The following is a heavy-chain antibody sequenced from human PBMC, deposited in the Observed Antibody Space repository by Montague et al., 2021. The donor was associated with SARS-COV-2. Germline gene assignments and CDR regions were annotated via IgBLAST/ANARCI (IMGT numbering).Heavy chain of an antibody. Sequence: SETLSLTCTVSGGSISSSNYYWDWIRQPPGKGLEWIGSIYDSGSTYYXXXLKSRVTISVDTSKNHFSLKLSSVTAADPAVYYCARRGRKLLPVATTIGGFDIWGQGTMVTVSS. D-gene: IGHD1-26*01. V-gene: IGHV4-39*02. CDR2: IYDSGST. CDR1: GGSISSSNYY. J-gene: IGHJ3*02. CDR3: ARRGRKLLPVATTIGGFDI.